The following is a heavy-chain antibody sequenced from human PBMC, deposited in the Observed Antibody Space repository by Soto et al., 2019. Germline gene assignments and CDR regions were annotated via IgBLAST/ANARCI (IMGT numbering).Heavy chain of an antibody. J-gene: IGHJ4*02. CDR3: ARVKRSDYGDYHFDY. CDR2: MNPNSGNT. Sequence: ASVKFSCKASGYTFTSYDINLVRQATGQGLEWMGWMNPNSGNTGYAQKFQGRVTMTRNTSISTAHMELSSLRSEDTAVYYCARVKRSDYGDYHFDYWGQGTLVTASS. D-gene: IGHD4-17*01. V-gene: IGHV1-8*01. CDR1: GYTFTSYD.